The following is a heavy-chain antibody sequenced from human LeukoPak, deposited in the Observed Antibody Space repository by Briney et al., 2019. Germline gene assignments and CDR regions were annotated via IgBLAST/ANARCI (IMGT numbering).Heavy chain of an antibody. Sequence: GGSLRLSCAAFGFTFSSYWMSWVRQAPGKGLEWVANIKQDGSEKYYVDSVKGRFTISRDNAKNSLYLQMNSLRAEDTAVYYCAREGRYFDWLLYFWGKGTTVTVSS. CDR1: GFTFSSYW. CDR3: AREGRYFDWLLYF. J-gene: IGHJ6*04. D-gene: IGHD3-9*01. CDR2: IKQDGSEK. V-gene: IGHV3-7*01.